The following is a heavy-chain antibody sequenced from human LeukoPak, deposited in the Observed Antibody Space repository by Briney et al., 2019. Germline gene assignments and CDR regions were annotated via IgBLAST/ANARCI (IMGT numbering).Heavy chain of an antibody. CDR3: ARGQMTTVPLLDY. J-gene: IGHJ4*02. CDR1: GDPISGYY. D-gene: IGHD4-11*01. Sequence: SETLSLTCTVSGDPISGYYGAWFRQPPGKGLEWIGYTYYSASTNYNPSLKSRVTISSDRSQKQFSLKMNSVTAADTAVYYCARGQMTTVPLLDYWGQGVLVTVSS. CDR2: TYYSAST. V-gene: IGHV4-59*01.